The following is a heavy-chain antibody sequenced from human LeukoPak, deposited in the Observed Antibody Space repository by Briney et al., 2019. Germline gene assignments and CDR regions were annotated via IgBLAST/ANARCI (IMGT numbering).Heavy chain of an antibody. CDR1: GGSITSSNYY. Sequence: PSETLSLTCTVSGGSITSSNYYWGWIRQPPGKGLDWIGRIYDTGSTNYNPSPKRRCTISVDTAKHQFSCKLSSVPAADTAVYYCVFYYGSGSVDYWGEGTLVTVSS. CDR2: IYDTGST. CDR3: VFYYGSGSVDY. J-gene: IGHJ4*02. D-gene: IGHD3-10*01. V-gene: IGHV4-39*01.